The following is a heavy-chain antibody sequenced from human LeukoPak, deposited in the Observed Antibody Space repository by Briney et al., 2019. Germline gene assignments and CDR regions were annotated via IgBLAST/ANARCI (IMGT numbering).Heavy chain of an antibody. J-gene: IGHJ6*03. CDR1: GGSISSGDYY. V-gene: IGHV4-30-4*08. CDR2: IYYSGST. D-gene: IGHD3-9*01. CDR3: ARDTPGGYDILTGSYYYYYMDV. Sequence: PSQTLSLTCTVSGGSISSGDYYWSWIRQPPGKGLEWMGYIYYSGSTYYNPSLKSRVTISVDTSKNQFSLKLSSVTAADTAVYYCARDTPGGYDILTGSYYYYYMDVWGKGTTVTVSS.